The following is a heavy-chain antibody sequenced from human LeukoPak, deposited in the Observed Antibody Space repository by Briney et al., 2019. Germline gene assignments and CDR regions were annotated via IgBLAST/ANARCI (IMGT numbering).Heavy chain of an antibody. CDR3: AKDYTETYYDFWSATGGFDP. CDR2: IRYDGSNK. V-gene: IGHV3-30*02. J-gene: IGHJ5*02. CDR1: GFSFSDSS. D-gene: IGHD3-3*01. Sequence: GGSLRLSCVASGFSFSDSSMNWVRQAPGKGLEWVAFIRYDGSNKYYAGSVKGRFTISRDNSKNTLYLQMNSLRAEDTAVYYCAKDYTETYYDFWSATGGFDPWGQGTLVTVSS.